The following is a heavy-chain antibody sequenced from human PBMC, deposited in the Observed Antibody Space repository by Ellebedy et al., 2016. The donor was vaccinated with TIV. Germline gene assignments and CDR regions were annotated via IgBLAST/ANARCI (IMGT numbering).Heavy chain of an antibody. CDR3: ARGTGSDQLRFGMDV. CDR2: IKSDGSGT. J-gene: IGHJ6*02. CDR1: GFTFSNYW. V-gene: IGHV3-74*01. Sequence: GGSLSLSXAASGFTFSNYWMHWVRQAPGKRLVWVSRIKSDGSGTTYADSVKGRFTISRDNAKNTMYLQMNSLRAEDTAVYYCARGTGSDQLRFGMDVWGQGTTVTVS. D-gene: IGHD3/OR15-3a*01.